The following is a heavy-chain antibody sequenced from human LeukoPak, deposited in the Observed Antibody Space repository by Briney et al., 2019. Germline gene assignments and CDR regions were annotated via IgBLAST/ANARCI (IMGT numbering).Heavy chain of an antibody. J-gene: IGHJ4*02. CDR1: GFTFTCYY. Sequence: GSLDLSWAGSGFTFTCYYMDLVRQAPGKGLEWVSIIHTCCSYTKYTDALKGRFTISRDNAKKSLHLQMNSLRAEDTAVYYCGRGQWTSDYWGQGTLVTVSS. D-gene: IGHD3/OR15-3a*01. V-gene: IGHV3-11*05. CDR3: GRGQWTSDY. CDR2: IHTCCSYT.